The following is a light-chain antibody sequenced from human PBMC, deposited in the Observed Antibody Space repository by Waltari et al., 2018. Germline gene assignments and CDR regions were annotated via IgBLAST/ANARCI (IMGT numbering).Light chain of an antibody. CDR2: EDT. CDR1: SSDVGSYNL. J-gene: IGLJ3*02. V-gene: IGLV2-23*01. Sequence: QSALTQPASVSGSPGQSITISCTGTSSDVGSYNLVSWYQQHPGKAPKLMIHEDTRRPSGCSNRFSASKSGNTASLTISGLQAEDEADYYCSSYAGSRNLVFGGGTKLTVL. CDR3: SSYAGSRNLV.